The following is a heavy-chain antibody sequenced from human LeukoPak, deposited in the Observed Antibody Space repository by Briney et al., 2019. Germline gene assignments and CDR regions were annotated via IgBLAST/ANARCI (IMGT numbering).Heavy chain of an antibody. D-gene: IGHD3-10*01. Sequence: GASVKVSCKASGYTFTGYYMRWVRQAPGQGLEWMGWINPNSGGTNYAQKFQGRVTMTRDTSISTAYMELSRLRSDDTAVYYCARDEGVKCYYGSGSYSNWFDPWGQGTLATVSS. J-gene: IGHJ5*02. CDR3: ARDEGVKCYYGSGSYSNWFDP. CDR2: INPNSGGT. V-gene: IGHV1-2*02. CDR1: GYTFTGYY.